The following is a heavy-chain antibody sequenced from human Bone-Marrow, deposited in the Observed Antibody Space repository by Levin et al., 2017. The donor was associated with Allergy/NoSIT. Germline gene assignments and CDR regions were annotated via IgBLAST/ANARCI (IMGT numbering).Heavy chain of an antibody. J-gene: IGHJ5*02. CDR1: GFTFSSYA. CDR3: AKLGRGYCSGGSCLGWFDP. D-gene: IGHD2-15*01. Sequence: GESLKISCAASGFTFSSYAMSWVRQAPGKGLEWVSAISGSGGSTYYADSVKGRFIISRDNSKNTLYLQMNSLRAEDTAVYYCAKLGRGYCSGGSCLGWFDPWGQGTLVTVSS. CDR2: ISGSGGST. V-gene: IGHV3-23*01.